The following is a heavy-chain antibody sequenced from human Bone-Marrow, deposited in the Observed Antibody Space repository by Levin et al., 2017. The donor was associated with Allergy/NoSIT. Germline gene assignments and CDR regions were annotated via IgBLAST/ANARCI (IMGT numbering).Heavy chain of an antibody. J-gene: IGHJ4*02. CDR1: GFSLSSNGVG. CDR2: IYWDDDK. V-gene: IGHV2-5*02. CDR3: TRHKFWCGELPLDF. D-gene: IGHD3-10*01. Sequence: SGPTLVKPTQTLTLTCTFSGFSLSSNGVGVGWIRQAPGKALEWLAHIYWDDDKRYSPSLKSRLNITKDTSKNQVVLTMTNMAPVDTGTYYCTRHKFWCGELPLDFRGRGSLVTVCS.